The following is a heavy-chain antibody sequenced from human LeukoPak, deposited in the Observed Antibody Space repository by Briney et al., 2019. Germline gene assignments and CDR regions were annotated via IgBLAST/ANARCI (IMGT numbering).Heavy chain of an antibody. Sequence: SETLSLTCTVSGGSISSYCWSWIRQPPGKGLEWIGYIYYSGSTNYNPSLKSRVTISVDTSKNQFSLKLSSVTAADTAVYYCARGAISYLDYWGQGTLVTVSS. CDR3: ARGAISYLDY. V-gene: IGHV4-59*01. CDR2: IYYSGST. CDR1: GGSISSYC. J-gene: IGHJ4*02. D-gene: IGHD2/OR15-2a*01.